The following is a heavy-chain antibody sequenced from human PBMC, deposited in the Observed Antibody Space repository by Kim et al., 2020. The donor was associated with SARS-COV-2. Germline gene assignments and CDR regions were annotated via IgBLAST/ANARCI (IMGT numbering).Heavy chain of an antibody. J-gene: IGHJ4*02. Sequence: GGSLRLSCAASGFTFSSYAMSWVRQAPGKGLEWVSVIYSGGSSTYYADSVKGRFTISRDNSKNTLYLQMNSLRAEDTAVYYCAKDPEGGSYPYYFDYWGQGTLVTVSS. CDR1: GFTFSSYA. V-gene: IGHV3-23*03. D-gene: IGHD1-26*01. CDR2: IYSGGSST. CDR3: AKDPEGGSYPYYFDY.